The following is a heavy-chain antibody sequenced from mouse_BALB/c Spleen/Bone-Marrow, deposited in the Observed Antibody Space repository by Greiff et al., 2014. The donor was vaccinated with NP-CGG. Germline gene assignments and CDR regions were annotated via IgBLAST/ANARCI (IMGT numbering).Heavy chain of an antibody. Sequence: EVQRVESGGGLVKPGWSLKLSCAASGFTFSSYAMSWVRQTPEKRLEWVATISSGGSYTYYPDSVKGRFTISRDNAKNTLYLQMSSLKSGDTAMYYCTRDGKGNYDYAMDYWGQGTSVTVSS. J-gene: IGHJ4*01. D-gene: IGHD2-1*01. CDR1: GFTFSSYA. CDR2: ISSGGSYT. V-gene: IGHV5-6-4*01. CDR3: TRDGKGNYDYAMDY.